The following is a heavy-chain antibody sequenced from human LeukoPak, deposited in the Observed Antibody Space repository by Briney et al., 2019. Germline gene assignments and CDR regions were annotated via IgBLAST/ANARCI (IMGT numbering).Heavy chain of an antibody. CDR2: INHSGST. J-gene: IGHJ3*02. CDR1: GGSFSGYY. D-gene: IGHD3-16*02. V-gene: IGHV4-34*01. CDR3: ARRPAYDYVWGSYPQDAFDI. Sequence: PSETLSLTCAVYGGSFSGYYWSWIRQPPGKGLEWIGEINHSGSTNYNPSLKSRVTISVDTSKNQFSLKLSSVTAADTAVYYCARRPAYDYVWGSYPQDAFDIWGQGTMVTVSS.